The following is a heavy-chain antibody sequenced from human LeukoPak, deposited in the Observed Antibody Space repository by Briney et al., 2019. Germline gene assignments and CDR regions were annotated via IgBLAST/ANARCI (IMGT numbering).Heavy chain of an antibody. CDR3: ARGPFRDSSSWYYFDF. V-gene: IGHV4-59*01. D-gene: IGHD6-13*01. Sequence: SETLSLTCTVSGDSISSYFWSWIRQPPGKGLEWIGYVYYSGSTNYNPSLKSRATISVDTSKNQFSLNLRSVTAADTAVYYCARGPFRDSSSWYYFDFWGQGTLVTVSS. CDR2: VYYSGST. J-gene: IGHJ4*02. CDR1: GDSISSYF.